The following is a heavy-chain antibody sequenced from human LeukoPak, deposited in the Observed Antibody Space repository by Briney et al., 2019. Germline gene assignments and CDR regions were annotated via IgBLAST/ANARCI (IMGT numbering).Heavy chain of an antibody. J-gene: IGHJ6*03. CDR2: IYSGGST. V-gene: IGHV3-53*01. Sequence: GGSLRLSCAASGFTFSNYAMSWVRQAPGKGLEWVSVIYSGGSTYYADSVKGRFTISRDNSKNTLYLQMNSLRAEDTAVYYCAREIRGYSYGYGRDYYYYMDVWGKGTTVTISS. CDR1: GFTFSNYA. CDR3: AREIRGYSYGYGRDYYYYMDV. D-gene: IGHD5-18*01.